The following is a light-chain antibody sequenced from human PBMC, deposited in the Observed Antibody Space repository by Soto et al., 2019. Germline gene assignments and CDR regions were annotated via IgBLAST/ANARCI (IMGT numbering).Light chain of an antibody. Sequence: EIVLTQSPGTLYLSPGERATLSCRASQSVTNNYLAWYQQKPGQAPRLLIYAASSRATGIPDRFSGSGSGTDFTLTISRLEPEDFAVYYCQQYVAPPPSTFGQGTKLEIK. CDR2: AAS. CDR1: QSVTNNY. V-gene: IGKV3-20*01. CDR3: QQYVAPPPST. J-gene: IGKJ2*01.